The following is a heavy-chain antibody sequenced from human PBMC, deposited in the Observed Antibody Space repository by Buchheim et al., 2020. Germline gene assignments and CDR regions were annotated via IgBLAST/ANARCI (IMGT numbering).Heavy chain of an antibody. J-gene: IGHJ6*02. CDR3: AREVFRDCGMDV. CDR1: GFTFSDYW. CDR2: IKQDGSEK. V-gene: IGHV3-7*04. Sequence: EVQLVESGGGLVQPGGSLRLSCAASGFTFSDYWMSWVRQAPGKGLEWVANIKQDGSEKYYVDSVKGRFAISRDNAKYSLYLQMSSLRAEDTAVYYCAREVFRDCGMDVWGQGTT.